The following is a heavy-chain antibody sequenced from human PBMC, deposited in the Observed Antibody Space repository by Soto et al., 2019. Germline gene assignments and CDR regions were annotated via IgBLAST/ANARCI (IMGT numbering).Heavy chain of an antibody. CDR2: IYPGDSDT. D-gene: IGHD6-25*01. V-gene: IGHV5-51*01. J-gene: IGHJ5*02. CDR3: ARSKRFSANWFDP. Sequence: GESLKISCKGSGYSFTSYWIGWVGQMPGKGLEWMGIIYPGDSDTRYSPSFQGQVTISADKSISTAYLQWSSLKASDTAMYYCARSKRFSANWFDPWGQGTLVTVYS. CDR1: GYSFTSYW.